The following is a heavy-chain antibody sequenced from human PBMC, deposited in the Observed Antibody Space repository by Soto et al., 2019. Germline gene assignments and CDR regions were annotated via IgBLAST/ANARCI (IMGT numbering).Heavy chain of an antibody. J-gene: IGHJ6*03. CDR2: INHSGST. CDR3: AREDYGYYYMDV. V-gene: IGHV4-34*01. CDR1: GESFSGYY. D-gene: IGHD4-17*01. Sequence: QVQLQQWGAGLLKPSETLSLTCAVYGESFSGYYWSWIRQPPGKGLEWIGEINHSGSTNYNPSLKSRVTISVDTSKNQFSLKLSSVTAADTAVYYCAREDYGYYYMDVWGKGTTVTVSS.